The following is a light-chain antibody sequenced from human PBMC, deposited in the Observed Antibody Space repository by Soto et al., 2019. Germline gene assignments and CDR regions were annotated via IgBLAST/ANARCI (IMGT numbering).Light chain of an antibody. CDR1: SSDVGGYNF. CDR3: SSYTSSSTPWV. J-gene: IGLJ1*01. CDR2: EVS. V-gene: IGLV2-14*01. Sequence: QSVLTQPPSASGSPGQSVTISCTGTSSDVGGYNFVSWYQQHPGKAPKLMIYEVSNRPSGVSNRFSGSKSGNTASLTISGLQAEDEADYYCSSYTSSSTPWVFGTGTKVTVL.